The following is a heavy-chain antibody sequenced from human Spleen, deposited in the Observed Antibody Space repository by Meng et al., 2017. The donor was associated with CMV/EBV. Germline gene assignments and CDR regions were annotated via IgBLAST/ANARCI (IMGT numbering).Heavy chain of an antibody. CDR1: AFTFTTYY. D-gene: IGHD6-6*01. CDR3: ARSSPLTKYYFDY. V-gene: IGHV1-46*01. CDR2: INPDGGST. Sequence: ASAFTFTTYYLHWVRQAPGQGLEWLGIINPDGGSTAYAQKFQGRVTMTKDTSTSTVYMELTNLKSGDTAVYYCARSSPLTKYYFDYWGQGTLVTVSS. J-gene: IGHJ4*02.